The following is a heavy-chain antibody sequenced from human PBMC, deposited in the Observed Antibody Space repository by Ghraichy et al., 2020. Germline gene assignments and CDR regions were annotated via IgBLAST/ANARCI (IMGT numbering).Heavy chain of an antibody. Sequence: LSPTCAASGFTFSDYWMSWVRQAPGKGLEWVANMKQVGSEKYYVDSVKGRFTISRDNAKNSLYLQVNSLRAEDTAVYYCARDRYSSIWFMGPDRGDNFGMYVSARRPPVNVSS. V-gene: IGHV3-7*03. CDR2: MKQVGSEK. CDR1: GFTFSDYW. CDR3: ARDRYSSIWFMGPDRGDNFGMYV. D-gene: IGHD6-13*01. J-gene: IGHJ6*02.